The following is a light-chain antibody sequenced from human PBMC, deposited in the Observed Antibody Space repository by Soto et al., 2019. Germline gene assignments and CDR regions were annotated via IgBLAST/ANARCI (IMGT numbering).Light chain of an antibody. V-gene: IGKV3-20*01. CDR2: SAS. Sequence: IVMTQSPVTLSLSPGERATLSCRASQTVSSNYLAWYQQKPGQAPRLLIYSASTRATGIPDRFSGSGSGTDFTLTISRLEPEDFAVYYCQQYGTSPLTFGGGTKVDIK. CDR3: QQYGTSPLT. CDR1: QTVSSNY. J-gene: IGKJ4*01.